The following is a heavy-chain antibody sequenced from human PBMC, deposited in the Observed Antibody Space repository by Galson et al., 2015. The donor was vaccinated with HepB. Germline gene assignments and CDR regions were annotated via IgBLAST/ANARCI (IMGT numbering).Heavy chain of an antibody. D-gene: IGHD1-26*01. Sequence: SLRLSCAASGFSFSDFALHWVRQGPGKGPEWVALISHDGKHQYYADSVRGRFTISRDISKNTLNLQMNSLRVEDTGIYYCARDPDDTEGYYMTFEYWGLGTLVAVSS. CDR3: ARDPDDTEGYYMTFEY. CDR2: ISHDGKHQ. CDR1: GFSFSDFA. J-gene: IGHJ4*02. V-gene: IGHV3-30*04.